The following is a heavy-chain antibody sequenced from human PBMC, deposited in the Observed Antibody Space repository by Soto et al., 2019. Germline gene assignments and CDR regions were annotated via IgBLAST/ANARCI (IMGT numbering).Heavy chain of an antibody. J-gene: IGHJ5*02. V-gene: IGHV1-18*01. Sequence: XSVKFSCKGSVYTLTSYGISCVRQAPGQGLEWMGWISAYNGNTNYAQKLQGRVTMTTDTSTSTAYMELRSLRSDDTAVYYCAINIPNWFDHWGQGTLVTVSS. CDR1: VYTLTSYG. CDR2: ISAYNGNT. CDR3: AINIPNWFDH.